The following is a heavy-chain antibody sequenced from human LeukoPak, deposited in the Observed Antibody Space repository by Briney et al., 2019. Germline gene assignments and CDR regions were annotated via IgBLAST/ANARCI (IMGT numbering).Heavy chain of an antibody. D-gene: IGHD1-26*01. J-gene: IGHJ4*02. CDR2: ISSSSSYI. Sequence: GGSLRLSCAASGSTFSSYSMNWVRQAPGKGLEWVSSISSSSSYIYYADSVKGRFTISRDNAKNSLYLQMNSLRAEDTAVYYCARDFGSYYRHFDYWGQGTLVTVSS. CDR1: GSTFSSYS. CDR3: ARDFGSYYRHFDY. V-gene: IGHV3-21*01.